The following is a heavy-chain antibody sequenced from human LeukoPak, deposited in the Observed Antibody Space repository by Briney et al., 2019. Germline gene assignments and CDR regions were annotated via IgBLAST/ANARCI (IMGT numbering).Heavy chain of an antibody. CDR3: ARVRAYTYYYDSSGYYYDY. CDR1: GYTFTGYY. J-gene: IGHJ4*02. V-gene: IGHV1-2*02. Sequence: ASVRVSCKASGYTFTGYYMHWVRQAPGQGLEWMGWIKPNSGGTNYAQKLQGRVTMTTDTSTSTAYMELRSLRSDDTAVYYCARVRAYTYYYDSSGYYYDYWGQGTLVTVSS. D-gene: IGHD3-22*01. CDR2: IKPNSGGT.